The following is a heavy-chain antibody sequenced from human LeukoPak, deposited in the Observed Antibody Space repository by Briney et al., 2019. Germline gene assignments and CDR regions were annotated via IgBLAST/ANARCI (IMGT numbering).Heavy chain of an antibody. D-gene: IGHD6-19*01. J-gene: IGHJ4*02. V-gene: IGHV3-33*01. CDR3: ARDLGYSSGHPFDY. CDR2: IWYDGSNK. CDR1: GFTFSSYG. Sequence: PGGSLRLSCAPSGFTFSSYGMHWVRQAPGKGLEWVALIWYDGSNKCYGDSVKGRFTISRDNSKNTLYLQMNSLRAEDTAVYYCARDLGYSSGHPFDYWGQGTLVTVSS.